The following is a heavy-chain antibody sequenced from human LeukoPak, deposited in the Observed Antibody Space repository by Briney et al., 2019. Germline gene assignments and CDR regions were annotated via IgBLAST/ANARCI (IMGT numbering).Heavy chain of an antibody. CDR3: ARGSLVYDFWSGYYAMNAFDI. CDR1: GGSFSGYY. D-gene: IGHD3-3*01. V-gene: IGHV4-34*01. Sequence: SETLSLTCAVYGGSFSGYYWSWIRQPPGKGLEWIGEINHSGSTNYNPSLKSRVTISVDTSKNQFSLKLSSVTAADTAVYCCARGSLVYDFWSGYYAMNAFDIWGQGTMVTVSS. J-gene: IGHJ3*02. CDR2: INHSGST.